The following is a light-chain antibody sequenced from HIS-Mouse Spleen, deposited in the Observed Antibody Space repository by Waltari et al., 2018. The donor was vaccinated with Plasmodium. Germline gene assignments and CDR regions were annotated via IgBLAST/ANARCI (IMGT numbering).Light chain of an antibody. CDR1: QSISSW. V-gene: IGKV1-5*03. J-gene: IGKJ1*01. Sequence: DIQMTQSPSTLSASVGDRVTITCRASQSISSWLAWYQQKPGKTPKLLNYEASSLESGVPSRFSGSGSGKEFAITISSQQPDDFATYCCQQYNSYWTFGQGTKVEIK. CDR2: EAS. CDR3: QQYNSYWT.